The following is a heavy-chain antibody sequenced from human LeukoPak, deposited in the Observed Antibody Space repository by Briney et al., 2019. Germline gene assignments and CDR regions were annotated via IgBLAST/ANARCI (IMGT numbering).Heavy chain of an antibody. J-gene: IGHJ6*02. CDR3: ARTATVTTPNYYYYGMDV. CDR1: GGSVSSGSYY. V-gene: IGHV4-61*01. Sequence: SETLSLTCTVSGGSVSSGSYYWSWIRQPPGKGLEWIGYIYYSGSTYYNPSLKSRVTISVDKSKNQFSLKLSSVTAADTAVYYCARTATVTTPNYYYYGMDVWGQGTTVTVSS. CDR2: IYYSGST. D-gene: IGHD4-11*01.